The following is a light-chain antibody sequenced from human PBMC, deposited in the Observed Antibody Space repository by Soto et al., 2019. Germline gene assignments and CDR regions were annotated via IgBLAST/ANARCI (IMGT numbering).Light chain of an antibody. CDR1: ESVSTSQ. J-gene: IGKJ1*01. Sequence: EIVLTQSPATLSLSPGETATLSCRASESVSTSQLAWYQQKRGRAPRLVFRNATTRANAFPSRFSASGSGTDFTLTISRLEPEDFALYYCQVYGISPWTFGQGTKLEI. V-gene: IGKV3-20*01. CDR3: QVYGISPWT. CDR2: NAT.